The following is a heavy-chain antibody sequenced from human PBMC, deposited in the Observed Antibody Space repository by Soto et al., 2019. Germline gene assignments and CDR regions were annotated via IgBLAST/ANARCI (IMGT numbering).Heavy chain of an antibody. CDR2: FYYTGST. J-gene: IGHJ4*02. Sequence: QLQLQESGPGLVKPSETLSLTCIVSGGSIDDSSYYWGWVRQPPGKGLEWIGSFYYTGSTYFNPSLKSRVTISVDTAKTQFSLKLRSVTAADTALYYCAGHYWFGAYWGQGTLVTVSS. CDR1: GGSIDDSSYY. V-gene: IGHV4-39*01. CDR3: AGHYWFGAY. D-gene: IGHD3-10*01.